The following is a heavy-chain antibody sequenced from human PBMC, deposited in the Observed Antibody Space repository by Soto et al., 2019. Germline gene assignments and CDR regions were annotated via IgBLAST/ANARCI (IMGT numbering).Heavy chain of an antibody. V-gene: IGHV4-61*01. D-gene: IGHD3-9*01. Sequence: PSETLSLTCTVSGGSVSSGSYYWSWIRQPPGKGLEWIGYIYYSGSTNYNPSLKSRVTISVDTSKNQFSLKLSSVTAADTAVYYCASDSPESDDILTGYYRRLSRRSADAFDIWGQGTMVTVSS. CDR2: IYYSGST. CDR3: ASDSPESDDILTGYYRRLSRRSADAFDI. CDR1: GGSVSSGSYY. J-gene: IGHJ3*02.